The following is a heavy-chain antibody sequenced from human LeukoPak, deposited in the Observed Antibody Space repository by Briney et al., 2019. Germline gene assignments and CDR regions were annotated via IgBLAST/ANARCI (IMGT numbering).Heavy chain of an antibody. D-gene: IGHD3-10*02. V-gene: IGHV4-4*07. Sequence: SETLSLTCTVSGGSISSYYWSWIRQPAGKGLEWIGRIYTSGSTNYNPSLKSRVTMSVDTSKNQFSLKLSSVTAADTAVYYCARVVAVFGTHYYYYMDVWGKGTTVTVSS. J-gene: IGHJ6*03. CDR1: GGSISSYY. CDR3: ARVVAVFGTHYYYYMDV. CDR2: IYTSGST.